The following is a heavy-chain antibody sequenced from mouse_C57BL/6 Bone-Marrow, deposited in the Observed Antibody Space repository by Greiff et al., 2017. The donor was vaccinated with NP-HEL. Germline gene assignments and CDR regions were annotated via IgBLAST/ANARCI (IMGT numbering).Heavy chain of an antibody. Sequence: VKLMESGAELARPGASVKMSCKASGYTFTSYTMHWVKQRPGQGLEWIGYINPSSGYTKYNQKFKDKATLTADKSSSTAYMQLSSLTSEDSAVYYCARSGLYGYYLAWFAYWGQGTLVTVSA. D-gene: IGHD2-3*01. J-gene: IGHJ3*01. CDR1: GYTFTSYT. V-gene: IGHV1-4*01. CDR3: ARSGLYGYYLAWFAY. CDR2: INPSSGYT.